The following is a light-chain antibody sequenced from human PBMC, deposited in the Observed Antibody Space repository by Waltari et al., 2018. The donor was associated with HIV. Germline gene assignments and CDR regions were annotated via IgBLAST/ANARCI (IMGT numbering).Light chain of an antibody. CDR3: QQSSATPYT. J-gene: IGKJ2*01. Sequence: DIQMSQSPSTLSASVGDRFTITCRASQTVGNDLNWYQQKSGEAPKLLIYIASSLYSDVPPRFSGSRSGNDFTLTITSLQPEDFATYFCQQSSATPYTFGQGTRLDVK. CDR1: QTVGND. CDR2: IAS. V-gene: IGKV1-39*01.